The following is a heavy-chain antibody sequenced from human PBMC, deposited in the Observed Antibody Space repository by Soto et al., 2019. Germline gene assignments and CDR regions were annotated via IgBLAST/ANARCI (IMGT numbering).Heavy chain of an antibody. CDR1: GGSIRSYY. D-gene: IGHD5-18*01. Sequence: SETLSLTCTVSGGSIRSYYWTWIRQPPGKGLEWLGYIFYSGSTFYNPSLKSRVTISIHTSKSQFSLQLTSVTAADTAVYYCARGAADTAMVDSWGQGTLVTAPQ. CDR2: IFYSGST. CDR3: ARGAADTAMVDS. V-gene: IGHV4-59*01. J-gene: IGHJ4*02.